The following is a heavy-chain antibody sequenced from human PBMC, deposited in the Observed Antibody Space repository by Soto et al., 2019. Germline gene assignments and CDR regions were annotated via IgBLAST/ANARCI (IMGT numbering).Heavy chain of an antibody. CDR1: GGTFSSYA. J-gene: IGHJ6*02. Sequence: SVKVSCKASGGTFSSYAISWVRQAPGQGLEWMGGIIPIFGTANYAQKFQGRVTITADESTSTAYMELSSLRAEDTAVYYCAISLVRGTIQEYQYGVDVWGQGTTVTVSS. CDR2: IIPIFGTA. CDR3: AISLVRGTIQEYQYGVDV. V-gene: IGHV1-69*13. D-gene: IGHD3-10*01.